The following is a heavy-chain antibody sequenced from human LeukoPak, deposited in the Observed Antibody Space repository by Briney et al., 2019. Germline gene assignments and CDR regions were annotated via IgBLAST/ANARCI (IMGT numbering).Heavy chain of an antibody. V-gene: IGHV4-59*01. CDR1: GTSTNSYY. J-gene: IGHJ4*02. CDR3: ARVSTISTVHDY. D-gene: IGHD2-2*01. CDR2: VYTSGGT. Sequence: SETLSLTCSVSGTSTNSYYWSWIRLPPGQGLEWIGCVYTSGGTTYNPSLKSRVTISVDTSRSQVSLKLSSVTAADTAVYYCARVSTISTVHDYWGQGTLVTVSS.